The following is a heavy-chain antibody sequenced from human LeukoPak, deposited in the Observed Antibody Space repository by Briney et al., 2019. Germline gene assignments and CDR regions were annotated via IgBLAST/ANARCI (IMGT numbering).Heavy chain of an antibody. CDR1: GGSFSGYY. CDR3: ARGWKYSYGIDY. CDR2: INHSGST. J-gene: IGHJ4*02. V-gene: IGHV4-34*01. D-gene: IGHD5-18*01. Sequence: SETLSLTCAVYGGSFSGYYWSWIRQPPGKGLEWIGEINHSGSTNYNPSLKSRVTISVDTSKNQFSLKLSSVTAADTAVYYCARGWKYSYGIDYWGQGTLVTVSS.